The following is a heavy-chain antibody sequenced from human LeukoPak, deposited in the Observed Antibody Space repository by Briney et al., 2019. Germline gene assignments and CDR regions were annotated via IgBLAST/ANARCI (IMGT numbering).Heavy chain of an antibody. D-gene: IGHD3-22*01. CDR2: IKSKTDGGTI. CDR3: TTSYYDSSGFRA. J-gene: IGHJ4*02. Sequence: GGSLRLSCAASGFTFSNYAMSWVRQAPGKGLEWVGRIKSKTDGGTIDYAAPVKGRSTISRDDSKNMVYLLMNSLKTEDTAVYYCTTSYYDSSGFRAWGQGTLVTVSS. CDR1: GFTFSNYA. V-gene: IGHV3-15*01.